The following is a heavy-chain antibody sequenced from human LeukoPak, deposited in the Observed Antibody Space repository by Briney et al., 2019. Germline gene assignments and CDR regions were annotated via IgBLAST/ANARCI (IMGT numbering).Heavy chain of an antibody. Sequence: PGGSLRLSCAASGFTFTNYWMFWVRQAPGKGLVWVSGINRDGSTTTYADSVKGRFTISRENAKSTLYLHMNILRVEDTAVYYCARGRYGDYHWGQGILVTVSS. CDR1: GFTFTNYW. D-gene: IGHD4-17*01. CDR2: INRDGSTT. CDR3: ARGRYGDYH. J-gene: IGHJ4*02. V-gene: IGHV3-74*01.